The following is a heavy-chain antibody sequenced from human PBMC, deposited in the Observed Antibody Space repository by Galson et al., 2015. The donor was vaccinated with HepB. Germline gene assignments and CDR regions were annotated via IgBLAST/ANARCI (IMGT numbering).Heavy chain of an antibody. CDR2: IKQDGTEK. CDR1: GLTFNSYW. Sequence: SLRLSCAASGLTFNSYWMSWFRQAPGKGLEWVANIKQDGTEKYYVDSVKGRFTISRDNAKNSLYLQMNSLRPEDTAVYYCASTKSYWSSPSCYRLQDYYAMDVWGQGTTVTVSS. CDR3: ASTKSYWSSPSCYRLQDYYAMDV. V-gene: IGHV3-7*01. D-gene: IGHD2-2*01. J-gene: IGHJ6*02.